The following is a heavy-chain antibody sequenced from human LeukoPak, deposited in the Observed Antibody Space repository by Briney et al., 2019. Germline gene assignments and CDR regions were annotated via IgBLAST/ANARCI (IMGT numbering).Heavy chain of an antibody. CDR1: GGSISSYY. J-gene: IGHJ4*02. V-gene: IGHV4-59*01. Sequence: SETLSLTCTVSGGSISSYYWSWIRQPPGKGLEWIGYIYYSGSTNYNPSLKSRVTISVDTSKNQFSLKLSSVTAADTAVYYCARGRAAAGRYYFAYWGQGTLVTVSS. CDR3: ARGRAAAGRYYFAY. CDR2: IYYSGST. D-gene: IGHD6-13*01.